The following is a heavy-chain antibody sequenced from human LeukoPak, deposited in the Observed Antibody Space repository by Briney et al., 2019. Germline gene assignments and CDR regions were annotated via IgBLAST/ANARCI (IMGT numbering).Heavy chain of an antibody. J-gene: IGHJ4*02. CDR1: GFTFSSYA. D-gene: IGHD5-18*01. V-gene: IGHV3-23*01. CDR2: ISGSGGST. Sequence: PGGSPRLSCAASGFTFSSYAMSWVRQAPGKGLEWVSAISGSGGSTYYADSVKGRFTISRDNSKNTLYLQMNSLRAEDTAVYYCAKGGRKDTAMATVADYWGQGTLVTVSS. CDR3: AKGGRKDTAMATVADY.